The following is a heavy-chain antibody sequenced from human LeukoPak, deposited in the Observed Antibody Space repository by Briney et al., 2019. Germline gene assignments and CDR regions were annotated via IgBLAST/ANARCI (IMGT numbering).Heavy chain of an antibody. V-gene: IGHV3-66*01. Sequence: GSLRLSCAASGFIFTDYWMYWVRQAPGKGLEWVSIIYNGGSTYYADSVKGRFTISRDNSKNTLYLQMNSLRAEDTAVYYCASLISRGYSYGSGTFDYWGQGTLVTVSS. CDR2: IYNGGST. CDR1: GFIFTDYW. CDR3: ASLISRGYSYGSGTFDY. D-gene: IGHD5-18*01. J-gene: IGHJ4*02.